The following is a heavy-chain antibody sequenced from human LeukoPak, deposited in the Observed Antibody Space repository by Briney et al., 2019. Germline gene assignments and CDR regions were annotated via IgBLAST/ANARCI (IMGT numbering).Heavy chain of an antibody. CDR1: GGSISSGGYY. D-gene: IGHD3-22*01. CDR2: IYYSGST. CDR3: ARGYYDSSGCYWARRDDAFDI. V-gene: IGHV4-31*03. J-gene: IGHJ3*02. Sequence: SQTLSLTCTVSGGSISSGGYYWSWIRQHPGKGLEWIGYIYYSGSTYYNPSLKSRVTISVDTSKNQFSLKLSSVTAADTAVYYCARGYYDSSGCYWARRDDAFDIWGQGTMVTVSS.